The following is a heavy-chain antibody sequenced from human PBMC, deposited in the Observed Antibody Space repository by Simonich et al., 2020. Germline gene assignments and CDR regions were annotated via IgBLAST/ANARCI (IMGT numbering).Heavy chain of an antibody. V-gene: IGHV4-39*01. CDR2: IYYRGST. CDR1: GGSISSSSYY. Sequence: QLQLQESGPGLVKPSETLSLTCTVSGGSISSSSYYWGWIRQPPGKWLEWIGSIYYRGSTYHNPSLTSRVTISVDTSKNQFSLKLSSVTAADTAVYYCASSLFTASSSFAFDIWGQGTMVTVSS. J-gene: IGHJ3*02. CDR3: ASSLFTASSSFAFDI. D-gene: IGHD6-6*01.